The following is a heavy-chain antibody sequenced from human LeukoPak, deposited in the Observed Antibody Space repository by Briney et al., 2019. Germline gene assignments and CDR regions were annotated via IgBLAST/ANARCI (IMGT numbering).Heavy chain of an antibody. CDR2: IYYSGRT. CDR3: ARGRWLPNAFDI. V-gene: IGHV4-59*01. CDR1: GDSINSYY. D-gene: IGHD5-24*01. Sequence: RPSETLSLTCTVSGDSINSYYWNWIRQPPGKGLEWIGYIYYSGRTDYNPSLKSRVTISVDTSKHQFSMKLKSVTAADTAVYFCARGRWLPNAFDIRGQGTMVTVFS. J-gene: IGHJ3*02.